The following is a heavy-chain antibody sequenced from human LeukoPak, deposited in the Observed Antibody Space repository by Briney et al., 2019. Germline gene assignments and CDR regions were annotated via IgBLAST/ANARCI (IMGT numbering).Heavy chain of an antibody. J-gene: IGHJ4*02. D-gene: IGHD5-24*01. CDR1: GFTFSSYW. V-gene: IGHV3-7*01. CDR2: IKQDGSEK. CDR3: AREMATISTTTFDY. Sequence: GGSLRLSCAASGFTFSSYWMSWVHQAPGKGLEWVANIKQDGSEKYYVDSVKGRFTISRDNAKNSLYLQMNSLRAEDTAVYYCAREMATISTTTFDYWGQGTLVTVSP.